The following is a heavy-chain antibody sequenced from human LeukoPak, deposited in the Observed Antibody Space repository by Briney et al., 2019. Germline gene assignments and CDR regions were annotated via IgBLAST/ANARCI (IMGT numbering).Heavy chain of an antibody. V-gene: IGHV1-8*01. J-gene: IGHJ4*02. CDR3: ARDMPRGYYYDSSGLTGAPDY. Sequence: GASVKVSCKASGYTFTKYAVNWVRQATGQGLEWMGWMNPNSGNTGYAQKLQGRVTMTTDTSTSTAYMELRSLRSDDTAVYYCARDMPRGYYYDSSGLTGAPDYWGQGTLVTVSS. CDR1: GYTFTKYA. CDR2: MNPNSGNT. D-gene: IGHD3-22*01.